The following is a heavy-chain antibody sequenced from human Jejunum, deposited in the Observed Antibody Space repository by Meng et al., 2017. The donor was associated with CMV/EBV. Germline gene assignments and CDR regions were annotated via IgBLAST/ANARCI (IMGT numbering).Heavy chain of an antibody. D-gene: IGHD5-24*01. CDR3: ARGGRDGHSLLFDY. CDR1: GYTFNTYG. V-gene: IGHV1-18*04. CDR2: ISAYDGAT. Sequence: KASGYTFNTYGVSWVRQAPGQGLEWMGWISAYDGATNYAQKVQGRVTMTTDTSTSTIYMELRSLNSDDTAVYYCARGGRDGHSLLFDYWGQGTLVTVSS. J-gene: IGHJ4*02.